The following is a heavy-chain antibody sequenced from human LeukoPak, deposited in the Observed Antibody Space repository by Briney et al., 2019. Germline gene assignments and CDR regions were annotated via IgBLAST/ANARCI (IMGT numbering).Heavy chain of an antibody. D-gene: IGHD3-9*01. CDR1: GFTFSSYS. V-gene: IGHV3-21*01. J-gene: IGHJ4*02. CDR3: ARDRGQLVIPFFFDY. CDR2: ISSSSSYI. Sequence: GGSLGLSCAASGFTFSSYSMNWVGQAPGKGLEWVSSISSSSSYIYYADSVKGRFTISRDNAKNSLFLQMSSLRDEDTAVYYCARDRGQLVIPFFFDYWGQGILVTVSS.